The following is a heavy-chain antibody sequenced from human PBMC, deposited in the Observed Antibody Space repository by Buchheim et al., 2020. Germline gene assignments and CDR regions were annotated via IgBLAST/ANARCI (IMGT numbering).Heavy chain of an antibody. D-gene: IGHD2-15*01. J-gene: IGHJ6*02. CDR1: GYTFTSYY. CDR2: INPSGGST. V-gene: IGHV1-46*01. Sequence: QVQLVQSGAEVKKPGASVKVSCKASGYTFTSYYMHWVRQAPGQGLEWMGIINPSGGSTSHAQKFQGRVTMTRDTPTSTAYMELSSLRSEDTAVYYCARDGVVVVAAYYYYYGMDVWGQGTT. CDR3: ARDGVVVVAAYYYYYGMDV.